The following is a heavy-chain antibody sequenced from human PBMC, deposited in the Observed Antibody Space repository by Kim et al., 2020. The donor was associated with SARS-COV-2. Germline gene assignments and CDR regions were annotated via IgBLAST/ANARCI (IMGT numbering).Heavy chain of an antibody. Sequence: PVKGRFTISRDDSKNTMYLQMNSLNTEDTAIYYCATDGSTVFGVIIALFDYWGPGTLVSVSS. J-gene: IGHJ4*02. V-gene: IGHV3-15*01. D-gene: IGHD3-3*01. CDR3: ATDGSTVFGVIIALFDY.